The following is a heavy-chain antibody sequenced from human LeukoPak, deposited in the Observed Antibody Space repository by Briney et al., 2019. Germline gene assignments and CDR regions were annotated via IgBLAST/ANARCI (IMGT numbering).Heavy chain of an antibody. CDR3: VMSRLRNDALDL. CDR1: GFAFIVYY. D-gene: IGHD4-17*01. V-gene: IGHV3-11*03. J-gene: IGHJ3*01. CDR2: ISSSSSYT. Sequence: KSGGSLRLSFAATGFAFIVYYMNWIRQAPGKGLEWVSYISSSSSYTNYADSVKGRFTISRDNAKNSLYLQMNSVRAEDTALYYCVMSRLRNDALDLWGQGTRVTVSS.